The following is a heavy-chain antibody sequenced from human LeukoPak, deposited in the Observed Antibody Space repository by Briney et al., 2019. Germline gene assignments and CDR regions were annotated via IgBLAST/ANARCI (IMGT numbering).Heavy chain of an antibody. J-gene: IGHJ5*02. CDR3: ARSYMIIDPFDL. CDR2: INPSGGIT. Sequence: ASVKVSCKASGYTFTTYYIHWVRQAPGQGLEWMGIINPSGGITTYAQKFQDRVTMTRDTSTSTAYMELSSLRSEDTAVYYCARSYMIIDPFDLWGQGTLVTVSS. CDR1: GYTFTTYY. D-gene: IGHD3-22*01. V-gene: IGHV1-46*01.